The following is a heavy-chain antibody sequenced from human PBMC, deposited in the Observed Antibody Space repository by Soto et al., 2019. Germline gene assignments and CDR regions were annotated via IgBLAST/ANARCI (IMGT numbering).Heavy chain of an antibody. Sequence: QVQLVQSGAEVKKPGSSVKVSCKASGGTFSSYTISWVRQAPGQGLEWMGRIIAILGIANYAQKFQDRVTTTADKSTSTAYMELSSLRSEDTAMYYCASGTDTTTSYHYWGQGTLVTVSS. CDR2: IIAILGIA. J-gene: IGHJ4*02. CDR3: ASGTDTTTSYHY. V-gene: IGHV1-69*02. CDR1: GGTFSSYT. D-gene: IGHD1-1*01.